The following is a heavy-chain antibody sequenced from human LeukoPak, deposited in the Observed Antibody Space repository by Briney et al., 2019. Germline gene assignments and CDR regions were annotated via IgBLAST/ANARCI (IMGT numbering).Heavy chain of an antibody. Sequence: SETLSLTCTVSGGSISSSSYHWGWIRQPPGKGLEWIGSIYYSGSTYYNPSLKSRVTISVDTSKNQFSLHLKSVTAADTAVYYCARGIVLKLYAVLDSWGQGTLVTVSS. D-gene: IGHD2-8*01. CDR3: ARGIVLKLYAVLDS. CDR1: GGSISSSSYH. CDR2: IYYSGST. V-gene: IGHV4-39*07. J-gene: IGHJ4*02.